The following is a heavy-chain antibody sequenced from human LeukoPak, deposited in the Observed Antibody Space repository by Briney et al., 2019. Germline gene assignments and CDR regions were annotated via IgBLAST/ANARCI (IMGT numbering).Heavy chain of an antibody. CDR2: INNSGGST. Sequence: PGGSLRLSCEASGFTFSTYAMSWVRQAPGKGLEWVSTINNSGGSTYYADSVKGRFTISRDNSKNTLYLQMNSPRAEDTAVYYSAIKAKGDYWGQGTLVTVSS. D-gene: IGHD3-10*01. J-gene: IGHJ4*02. V-gene: IGHV3-23*01. CDR1: GFTFSTYA. CDR3: AIKAKGDY.